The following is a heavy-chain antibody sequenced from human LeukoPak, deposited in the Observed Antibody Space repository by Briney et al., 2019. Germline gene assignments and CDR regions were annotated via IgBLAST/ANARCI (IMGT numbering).Heavy chain of an antibody. Sequence: PGGSLRLSCAASGFTFSSYEMNWVRQAPGKGLEWVSYISSSGSTIYYADSVKGRFTISRDNAKNSLHLQMNSLRAEDTAVYYCARVYYYGSGDVWGKGTTVTISS. D-gene: IGHD3-10*01. CDR3: ARVYYYGSGDV. CDR1: GFTFSSYE. CDR2: ISSSGSTI. V-gene: IGHV3-48*03. J-gene: IGHJ6*04.